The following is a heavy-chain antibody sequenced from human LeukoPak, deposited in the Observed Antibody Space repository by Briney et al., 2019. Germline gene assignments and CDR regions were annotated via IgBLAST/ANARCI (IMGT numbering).Heavy chain of an antibody. V-gene: IGHV3-7*01. CDR3: ARGYDIDY. J-gene: IGHJ4*02. D-gene: IGHD2-2*01. Sequence: GSLRLSCAASGFTFSNYWMSWVRQAPGKGLEWVTNINQDGSEKYYVDSVKGRFTISRDNAKNSLFLQMNSLRAEDTAFYYCARGYDIDYWGQGTLVTVSS. CDR1: GFTFSNYW. CDR2: INQDGSEK.